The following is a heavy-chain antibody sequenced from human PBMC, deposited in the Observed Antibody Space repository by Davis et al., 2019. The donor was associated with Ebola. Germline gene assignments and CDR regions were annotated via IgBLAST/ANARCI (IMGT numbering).Heavy chain of an antibody. J-gene: IGHJ4*02. Sequence: AASVKVSCKASGFTLTKYAIHWVRQAPGQRLEWMGWINAGNGNTKYSQKFQGRVTITRDTSASTAYMELSSLRSEDTAVYYCARDWGSYYPLFDYWGQGTLVTVSS. CDR3: ARDWGSYYPLFDY. CDR2: INAGNGNT. V-gene: IGHV1-3*01. CDR1: GFTLTKYA. D-gene: IGHD1-26*01.